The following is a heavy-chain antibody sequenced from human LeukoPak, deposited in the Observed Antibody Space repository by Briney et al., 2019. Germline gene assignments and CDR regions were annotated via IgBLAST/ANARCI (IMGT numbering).Heavy chain of an antibody. V-gene: IGHV3-7*01. CDR3: ARDLYRIVVVPHYFDY. J-gene: IGHJ4*02. CDR2: IKKDGSEK. CDR1: GFTFSNAW. Sequence: GGSLRLSCAASGFTFSNAWMSWVRQAPGKGLEWVANIKKDGSEKYYVDSVKGRFTISRDSAKNSLYLQMNSLRAEDTAVYYCARDLYRIVVVPHYFDYWGQGTLVTVSS. D-gene: IGHD3-22*01.